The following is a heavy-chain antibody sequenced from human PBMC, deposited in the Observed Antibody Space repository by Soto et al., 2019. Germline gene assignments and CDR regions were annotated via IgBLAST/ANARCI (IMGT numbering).Heavy chain of an antibody. CDR3: VKDISSTIFGVVYSPYFDY. CDR1: GFTFSSYA. V-gene: IGHV3-64D*08. J-gene: IGHJ4*02. D-gene: IGHD3-3*01. CDR2: ISSNGGST. Sequence: GGSLRLSCSASGFTFSSYAMHWVRQAPGKGLEYVSAISSNGGSTYYADSVKGRFTISRDNSKNTLYLQMSRLRAEDTAVYYCVKDISSTIFGVVYSPYFDYWGQGTLVTVSS.